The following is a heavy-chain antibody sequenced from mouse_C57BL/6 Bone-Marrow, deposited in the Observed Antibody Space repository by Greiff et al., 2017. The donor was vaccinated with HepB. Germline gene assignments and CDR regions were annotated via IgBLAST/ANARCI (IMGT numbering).Heavy chain of an antibody. CDR2: ISGGGGNT. V-gene: IGHV5-9*01. J-gene: IGHJ2*01. Sequence: EVKLMESGGGLVKPGGSLKLSCAASGFTFSSYTMSWVRQTPEKRLEWVATISGGGGNTYYPDSVKGRFTISRDNAKNTLYLQMSSLRSEDTALYYCARHDWDYFDCWGQGTTLTVSS. CDR1: GFTFSSYT. D-gene: IGHD4-1*01. CDR3: ARHDWDYFDC.